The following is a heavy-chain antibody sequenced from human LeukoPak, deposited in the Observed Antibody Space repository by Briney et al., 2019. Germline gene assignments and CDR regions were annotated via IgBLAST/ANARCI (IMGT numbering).Heavy chain of an antibody. CDR2: INSNGGRT. CDR1: GFTFKKYA. Sequence: SGGSLRLSCSASGFTFKKYAMHWVRQAPGKGLEYVSAINSNGGRTYYADSVKGRFTISRDNSKNTLFLQMSSLRVEDTAVYYCVKDLYYDNSGYYSGAFDYWGQGTLVTVSS. D-gene: IGHD3-22*01. CDR3: VKDLYYDNSGYYSGAFDY. J-gene: IGHJ4*02. V-gene: IGHV3-64D*06.